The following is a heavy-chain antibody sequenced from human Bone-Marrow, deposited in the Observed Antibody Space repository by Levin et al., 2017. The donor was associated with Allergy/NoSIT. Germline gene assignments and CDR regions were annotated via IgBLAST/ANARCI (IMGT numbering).Heavy chain of an antibody. D-gene: IGHD4-17*01. V-gene: IGHV3-7*03. CDR3: ARDPHCGALDY. CDR2: IKEDGTAV. J-gene: IGHJ4*02. CDR1: EFAFSRSY. Sequence: GESLKISCAASEFAFSRSYMTWVRQAPGKGLEWVASIKEDGTAVGYVDSVKGRFTISRDNAKNSLYLQMNSLRAEDTAVYFCARDPHCGALDYWGQGTLVIVSS.